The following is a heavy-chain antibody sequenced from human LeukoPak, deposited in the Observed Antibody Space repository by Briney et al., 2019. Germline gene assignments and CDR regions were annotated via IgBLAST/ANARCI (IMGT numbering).Heavy chain of an antibody. J-gene: IGHJ4*02. CDR2: ISYDGSNK. Sequence: GRSLRLSCAASGFTFSSHGMHWVRQAPGKGLEWVAVISYDGSNKHYADSVKGRFTISRDNSKNTLYLQMNSLRAEDTAVYYCAKDGGATTMDYWGQGTLVTVSS. CDR3: AKDGGATTMDY. V-gene: IGHV3-30*18. CDR1: GFTFSSHG. D-gene: IGHD1-26*01.